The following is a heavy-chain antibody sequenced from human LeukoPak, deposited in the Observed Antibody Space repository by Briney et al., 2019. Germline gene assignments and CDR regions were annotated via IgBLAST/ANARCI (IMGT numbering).Heavy chain of an antibody. D-gene: IGHD3-22*01. J-gene: IGHJ4*02. CDR1: GYTFISYG. V-gene: IGHV1-18*01. Sequence: ASVKVSCKASGYTFISYGISWVRQAPGQGLEWMGWISAYNGNTNYAQKLQGRVTMTTDTSTSTAYMELRSLRSDDTAVYYCARDLGSYDSNRYRPYWGQGTLVTVSS. CDR2: ISAYNGNT. CDR3: ARDLGSYDSNRYRPY.